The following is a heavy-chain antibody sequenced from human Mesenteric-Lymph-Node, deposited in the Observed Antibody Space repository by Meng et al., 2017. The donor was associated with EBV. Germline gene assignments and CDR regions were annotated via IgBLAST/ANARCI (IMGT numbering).Heavy chain of an antibody. CDR1: GGSFSVFY. CDR2: INHRRDT. Sequence: QLLPGGAGLLSLSETRSLTCAVSGGSFSVFYWSWIRQSPGKGLEWIGEINHRRDTNYHPSLKSRVTISLDASKNQFSLKLTSVTAADTAVYYCGGGYISGVPDFDYWGQGTLVTVFS. CDR3: GGGYISGVPDFDY. V-gene: IGHV4-34*02. D-gene: IGHD3-10*01. J-gene: IGHJ4*02.